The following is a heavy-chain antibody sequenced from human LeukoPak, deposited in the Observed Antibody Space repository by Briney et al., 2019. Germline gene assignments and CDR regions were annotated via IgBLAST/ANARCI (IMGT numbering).Heavy chain of an antibody. J-gene: IGHJ4*02. D-gene: IGHD3-22*01. V-gene: IGHV3-7*03. CDR2: ITQDGSHR. Sequence: GGSLRLSCAASGFTSNMYWMSWVRQAPGKGLEWVANITQDGSHRYYLDSVRGRFTISRDNAKNALYLYMNSLRVDDTAVYYCARSLDSSAPLFDYRGQGTLATVSS. CDR3: ARSLDSSAPLFDY. CDR1: GFTSNMYW.